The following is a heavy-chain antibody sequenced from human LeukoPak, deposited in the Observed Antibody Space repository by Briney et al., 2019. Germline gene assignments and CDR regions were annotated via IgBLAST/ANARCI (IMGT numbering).Heavy chain of an antibody. V-gene: IGHV3-33*01. J-gene: IGHJ4*02. D-gene: IGHD2-8*01. Sequence: GRSQRPSRAASGLTFRSYGMHSVRQAPRKELEWVAVVWYDGSNKYYADSVKGRFTISRDNSKNTLYLQMNSLRAEDTAVYYCARDRGMGGYCTNGICFLFDYWGQGTLVTVSS. CDR1: GLTFRSYG. CDR3: ARDRGMGGYCTNGICFLFDY. CDR2: VWYDGSNK.